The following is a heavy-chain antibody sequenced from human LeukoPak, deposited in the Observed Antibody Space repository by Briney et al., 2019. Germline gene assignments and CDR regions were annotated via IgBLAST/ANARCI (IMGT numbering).Heavy chain of an antibody. Sequence: WETLPLTCTVSGGSISSYYWSWIRQAAGKGLEWIGRIHTSGRTDYNPSLRSRATMSLDTSKNQFSLKLSSVTAADTAFYYCARDLITPPYKWFDSTGARNLGTVSS. CDR3: ARDLITPPYKWFDS. CDR1: GGSISSYY. CDR2: IHTSGRT. V-gene: IGHV4-4*07. J-gene: IGHJ5*01. D-gene: IGHD5-24*01.